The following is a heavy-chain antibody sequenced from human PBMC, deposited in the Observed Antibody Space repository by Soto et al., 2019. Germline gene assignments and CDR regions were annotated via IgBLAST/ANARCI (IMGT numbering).Heavy chain of an antibody. CDR2: VSYDEVNK. D-gene: IGHD1-26*01. CDR3: AKSGPTNYFDH. J-gene: IGHJ4*02. CDR1: GFSFSNFG. Sequence: GGSLRLSCVGCGFSFSNFGTHWVRQAPGKGLEWLAVVSYDEVNKFYADSVRGRFTISRDNSKDTVYLQINSLRRDDTAMYFCAKSGPTNYFDHWGPGSLVTVSS. V-gene: IGHV3-30*18.